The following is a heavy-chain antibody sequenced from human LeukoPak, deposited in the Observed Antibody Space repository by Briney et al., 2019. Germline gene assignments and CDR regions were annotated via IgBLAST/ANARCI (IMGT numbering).Heavy chain of an antibody. Sequence: HPGRSLRLSCAASGFTFSSYAMHWVRQAPGKGLEWVAVISYDGSNKYYADSVKGRFTISRDNSKNTLYLQMNSLRAEDTAVYYCARDPDTALDYWGQGTLVTVSS. CDR3: ARDPDTALDY. D-gene: IGHD5-18*01. CDR1: GFTFSSYA. V-gene: IGHV3-30-3*01. CDR2: ISYDGSNK. J-gene: IGHJ4*02.